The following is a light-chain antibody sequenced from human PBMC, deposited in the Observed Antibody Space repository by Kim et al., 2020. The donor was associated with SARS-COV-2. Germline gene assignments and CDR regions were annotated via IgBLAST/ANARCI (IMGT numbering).Light chain of an antibody. CDR2: TDD. Sequence: GQRVTNSCSGSSSNIGSNTVNWYQQFPGTAPQLLIDTDDRRPSGVSDRVSCSKSGTSASLAISALRSEDEADYYCATWDDSLDVWMFGGGTQLTVL. CDR3: ATWDDSLDVWM. CDR1: SSNIGSNT. J-gene: IGLJ3*02. V-gene: IGLV1-44*01.